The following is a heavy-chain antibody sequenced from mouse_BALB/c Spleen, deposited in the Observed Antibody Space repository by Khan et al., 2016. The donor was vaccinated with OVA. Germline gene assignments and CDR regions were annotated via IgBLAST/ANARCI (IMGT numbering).Heavy chain of an antibody. CDR3: ARVGYYGKVFAY. CDR1: GYTFTSYV. J-gene: IGHJ3*01. CDR2: IYPNNDGP. V-gene: IGHV1S136*01. Sequence: VRLQQSGPELVKPGASVKMSCKASGYTFTSYVMHWVKQKPGQGLEWIGYIYPNNDGPEYNEKFKGKATLNSDKSSSTAYMELSSLTSEDSAVYYCARVGYYGKVFAYWGQGTLVTVSA. D-gene: IGHD2-1*01.